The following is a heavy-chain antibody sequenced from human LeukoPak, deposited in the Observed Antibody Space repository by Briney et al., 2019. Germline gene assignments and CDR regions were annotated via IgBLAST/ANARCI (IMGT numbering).Heavy chain of an antibody. V-gene: IGHV3-66*01. CDR2: IYSGGST. CDR3: ASLYYYDSSGHYFDY. CDR1: GFTVSSNY. D-gene: IGHD3-22*01. Sequence: PGGSLRLSCAASGFTVSSNYMSWVRQAPGKGLEWVSVIYSGGSTYYADSVKGRFTISRDNSKNTLYLQMNSLRAKDTAVYYCASLYYYDSSGHYFDYWGQGTLVTVSS. J-gene: IGHJ4*02.